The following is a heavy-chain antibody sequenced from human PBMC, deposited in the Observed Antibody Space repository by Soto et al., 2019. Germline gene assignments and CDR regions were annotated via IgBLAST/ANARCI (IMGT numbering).Heavy chain of an antibody. Sequence: EVQVAESGGGLVQPGRSLRLSCAASGFTFDDYAMHWVRQAPGKGLEWGLGISWNSGSIGYAESVKGRFTISRENAKNALYRQMNSLRVEDTALYYCAKDVQYRNYYYYYYMDVWGKGTTVTVSS. V-gene: IGHV3-9*01. CDR3: AKDVQYRNYYYYYYMDV. CDR2: ISWNSGSI. D-gene: IGHD4-4*01. CDR1: GFTFDDYA. J-gene: IGHJ6*03.